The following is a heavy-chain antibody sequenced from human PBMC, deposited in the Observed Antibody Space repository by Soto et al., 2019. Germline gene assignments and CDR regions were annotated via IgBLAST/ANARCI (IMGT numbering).Heavy chain of an antibody. V-gene: IGHV1-8*01. Sequence: QVQLVQSGAEVKKPGASVKVSCKASGYTFTSYDITWVRQSTGQGPEWMGWMNPNSGDTHYAQTFQGRVTMTRNTSISTAYMELSSLRSEDTAMYYCARWYGGNSGDSWGQGTLVNVSS. J-gene: IGHJ4*02. CDR3: ARWYGGNSGDS. D-gene: IGHD2-21*02. CDR1: GYTFTSYD. CDR2: MNPNSGDT.